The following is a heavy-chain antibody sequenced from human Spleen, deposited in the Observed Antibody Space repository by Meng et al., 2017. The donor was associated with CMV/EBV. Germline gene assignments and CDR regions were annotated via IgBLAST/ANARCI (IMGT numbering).Heavy chain of an antibody. J-gene: IGHJ5*02. CDR3: VRDSYHYGSATYNWFDP. CDR2: IHHSGTS. Sequence: GSLRLSCTVSGVSISSYWWSWIRQSPGKGLEWIGYIHHSGTSNYSPSLRSRVTMSVDTSKNQFSLKLTSVTAADTAVYYCVRDSYHYGSATYNWFDPWGQGTLVTVSS. V-gene: IGHV4-59*01. D-gene: IGHD3-10*01. CDR1: GVSISSYW.